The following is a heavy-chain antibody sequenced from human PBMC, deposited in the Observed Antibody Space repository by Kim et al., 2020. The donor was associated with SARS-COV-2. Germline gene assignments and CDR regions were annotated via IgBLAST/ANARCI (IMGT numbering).Heavy chain of an antibody. V-gene: IGHV3-21*01. D-gene: IGHD3-9*01. CDR3: ARDGINDILTGYLRPYYYGMDV. Sequence: GGSLRLSCAASGFTFSSYSMNWVRQAPGKGLEWVSSISSSSSYIYYADSVKGRFTISRDNAKNSLYLQMNSLRAEDTAVYYCARDGINDILTGYLRPYYYGMDVWGQGTTVTVSS. J-gene: IGHJ6*02. CDR2: ISSSSSYI. CDR1: GFTFSSYS.